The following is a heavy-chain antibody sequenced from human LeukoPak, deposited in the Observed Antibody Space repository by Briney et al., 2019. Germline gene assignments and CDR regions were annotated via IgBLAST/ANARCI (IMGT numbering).Heavy chain of an antibody. CDR2: IYYSGST. V-gene: IGHV4-59*01. CDR1: GGSISSYY. J-gene: IGHJ6*02. D-gene: IGHD3-10*01. CDR3: ARVTGGSGSILSWGRDYYYGMDV. Sequence: SETLSLTCTVSGGSISSYYWSWIRQPPGKGLEWIGYIYYSGSTNYNPSLKSRVTISVDTSKNQFSLKLSSVTAADTAVYYCARVTGGSGSILSWGRDYYYGMDVWGQGTTITVSS.